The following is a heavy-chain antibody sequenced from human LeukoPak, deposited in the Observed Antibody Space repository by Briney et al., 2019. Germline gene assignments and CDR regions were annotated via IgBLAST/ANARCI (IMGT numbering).Heavy chain of an antibody. CDR3: ARGGFCSGGSCPVDYYYYMDV. CDR1: GFTFSNYW. Sequence: AGSLRLSCAASGFTFSNYWMHWVRQAPGKGLVWVSRINSDGSSTSYADSVKGRFTISRDNAKNTLYLQLNSLRAEDTAVYCCARGGFCSGGSCPVDYYYYMDVWGKGTTVTVSS. D-gene: IGHD2-15*01. J-gene: IGHJ6*03. CDR2: INSDGSST. V-gene: IGHV3-74*01.